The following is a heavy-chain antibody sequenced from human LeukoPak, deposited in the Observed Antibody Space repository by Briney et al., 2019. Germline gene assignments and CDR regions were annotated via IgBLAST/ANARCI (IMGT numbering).Heavy chain of an antibody. CDR3: ARSTTVGPIGAFDI. V-gene: IGHV1-2*06. CDR1: GYTFTGYY. Sequence: GASVKVSCKASGYTFTGYYMHWVRQAPGQGLEWMGRINPNSGGTNYAQKFQGRVTMTRDTSISTAYMELSRLRSDDTAVYYCARSTTVGPIGAFDIWAKGQWSPSLQ. D-gene: IGHD4-11*01. CDR2: INPNSGGT. J-gene: IGHJ3*02.